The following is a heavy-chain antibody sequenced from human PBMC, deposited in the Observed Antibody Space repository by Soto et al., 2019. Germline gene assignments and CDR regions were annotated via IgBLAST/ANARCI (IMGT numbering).Heavy chain of an antibody. CDR1: GLTFGSRA. V-gene: IGHV3-23*01. CDR2: ITDTGGDA. CDR3: VRWSKDSYPGSRIFDF. J-gene: IGHJ4*02. Sequence: GGSLRLSCVASGLTFGSRAMSWARQSPGEGLEWVSTITDTGGDAKYADSVRGRFAISRDNSKNTLYLQMSALRAEDSAIYFCVRWSKDSYPGSRIFDFWGRGTLVTVSS. D-gene: IGHD3-10*01.